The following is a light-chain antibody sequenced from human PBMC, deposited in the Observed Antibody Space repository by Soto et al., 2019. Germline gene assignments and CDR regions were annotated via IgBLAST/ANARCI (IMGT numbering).Light chain of an antibody. CDR2: DAS. CDR3: QQYNVYWT. V-gene: IGKV1-5*01. CDR1: QSISMC. J-gene: IGKJ1*01. Sequence: DVPMTQSPSTLSASVGDRVTITCRASQSISMCLAWLQQKPGKGPKLLIYDASTLESGVPSRFSGSGSGTEFTLTISGLQPDDFATYYCQQYNVYWTFGQGTKVDIK.